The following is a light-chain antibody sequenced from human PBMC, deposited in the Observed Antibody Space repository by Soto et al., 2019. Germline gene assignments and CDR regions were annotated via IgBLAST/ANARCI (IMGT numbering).Light chain of an antibody. Sequence: QSVLTQPPSASGSPGQSVTISCTGTSSDVGGYNYVSWYQQHPGKAPKLMIYEVSKRPSGVPDRFSGSKSGNTASLTVSGLQAEDEADYYCSSYAGSNNFPYVFGTGTKLNVL. V-gene: IGLV2-8*01. J-gene: IGLJ1*01. CDR3: SSYAGSNNFPYV. CDR1: SSDVGGYNY. CDR2: EVS.